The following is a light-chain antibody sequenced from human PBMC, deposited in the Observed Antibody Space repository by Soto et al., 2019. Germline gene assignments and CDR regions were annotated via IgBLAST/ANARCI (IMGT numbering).Light chain of an antibody. V-gene: IGKV1-5*03. CDR3: QQYHSYSS. Sequence: DIQMTQSPSTRSASVGDRVTITCRASRDISSWLAWYQQKPGKAHKLLIYKAYTLERGVPSRFLGSGAGTEFTLTISSLQPYDFATYYCQQYHSYSSFGQGTKLQIK. J-gene: IGKJ2*01. CDR2: KAY. CDR1: RDISSW.